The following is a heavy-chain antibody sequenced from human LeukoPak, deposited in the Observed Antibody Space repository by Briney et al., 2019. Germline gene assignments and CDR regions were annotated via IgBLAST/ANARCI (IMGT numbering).Heavy chain of an antibody. J-gene: IGHJ6*02. V-gene: IGHV4-59*01. Sequence: SETLSLTCTVSGDPISSYYWTWIRQPPGKGLEWIGYIYYSGSTNYNPSLKSRVTISVDTSKNQFSLKLSSVTAADTAVYYCARDMDAPYSSAGGYGMDVWGQGTTVTVSS. CDR1: GDPISSYY. CDR2: IYYSGST. D-gene: IGHD6-19*01. CDR3: ARDMDAPYSSAGGYGMDV.